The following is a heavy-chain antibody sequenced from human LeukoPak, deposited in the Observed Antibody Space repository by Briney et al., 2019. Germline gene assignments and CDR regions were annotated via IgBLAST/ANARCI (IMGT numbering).Heavy chain of an antibody. CDR2: IYYSGST. J-gene: IGHJ5*02. Sequence: SETLSLTCTVSGVSVSSGSYYWSWIRQPPGKGLEWIGYIYYSGSTNYNPSLKSRVTISVDTSENQFSLKLSSVTAANTAVYYCAREGYCSSTSCRPPNWFDPWGQGTLVTVSS. CDR1: GVSVSSGSYY. CDR3: AREGYCSSTSCRPPNWFDP. V-gene: IGHV4-61*01. D-gene: IGHD2-2*01.